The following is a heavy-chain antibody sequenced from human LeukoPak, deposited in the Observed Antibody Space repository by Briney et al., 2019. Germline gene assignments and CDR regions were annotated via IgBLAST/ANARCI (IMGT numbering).Heavy chain of an antibody. J-gene: IGHJ4*02. CDR1: GFTFSNTW. Sequence: GGSLRLSCAASGFTFSNTWMAWVRQAPGKGLEWVANIKQGGSTRHYVDSVKGRFTISRDNAKKSLYLQMNSLRAEDTAVYYCARDQTGSLDYWGQGTLVTVSS. CDR3: ARDQTGSLDY. V-gene: IGHV3-7*01. D-gene: IGHD1-26*01. CDR2: IKQGGSTR.